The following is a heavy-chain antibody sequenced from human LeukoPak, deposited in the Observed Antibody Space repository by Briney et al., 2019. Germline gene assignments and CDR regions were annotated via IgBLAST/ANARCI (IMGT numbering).Heavy chain of an antibody. D-gene: IGHD5-24*01. CDR2: INGDGSAT. CDR1: GFTFNNYW. CDR3: ARDRGWRQNDN. V-gene: IGHV3-74*01. J-gene: IGHJ4*02. Sequence: PGGSPRLSCAASGFTFNNYWMQWVRQTPGKGLVWVSIINGDGSATNYAASVQGRFTISRDNAKNTLYLQMTSLRAEDTALYYCARDRGWRQNDNWGQGTLVTVSS.